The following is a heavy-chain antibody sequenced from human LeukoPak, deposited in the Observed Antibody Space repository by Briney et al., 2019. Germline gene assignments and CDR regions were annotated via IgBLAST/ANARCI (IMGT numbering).Heavy chain of an antibody. J-gene: IGHJ6*03. V-gene: IGHV4-39*01. D-gene: IGHD3-22*01. CDR3: ARQRANYYDSSGYYYPLYYYYYMDV. CDR2: IYYSGST. Sequence: PSETLSLTCSVSGESIKSTSNYWAWVRQPPGKGLEWIGSIYYSGSTYYNPSLKSRVTISVDTSKNQFSLKLSSVTAADTAVYYCARQRANYYDSSGYYYPLYYYYYMDVWGKGTTVTVSS. CDR1: GESIKSTSNY.